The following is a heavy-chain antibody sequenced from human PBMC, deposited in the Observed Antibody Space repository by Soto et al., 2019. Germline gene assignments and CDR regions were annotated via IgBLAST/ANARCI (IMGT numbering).Heavy chain of an antibody. V-gene: IGHV3-7*01. Sequence: GSLRLSCGASGITFSRCLMSWVRQAPGKGLEWVASISQDGTDTDYVDSVKGRFAISRDSPKNSLYLQMNSLRADDTAVYYCARDPLSYGDYAQTYWYFDLWGRGTRVTVSS. CDR2: ISQDGTDT. CDR1: GITFSRCL. CDR3: ARDPLSYGDYAQTYWYFDL. D-gene: IGHD4-17*01. J-gene: IGHJ2*01.